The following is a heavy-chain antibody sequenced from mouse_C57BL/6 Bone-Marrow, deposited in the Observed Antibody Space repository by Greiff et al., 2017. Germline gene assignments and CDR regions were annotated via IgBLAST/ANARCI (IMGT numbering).Heavy chain of an antibody. Sequence: EVKLLESGGGLVQPKGSLKLSCAASGFSFNTYAMNWVRQAPGKGLEWVARIRSKSNNYATYYADSVKDRFTISRDDSESMLYLQMNNLKTEDTAMYYCVVYSNYSYAMDYWCQGTSVTVSS. V-gene: IGHV10-1*01. CDR3: VVYSNYSYAMDY. CDR1: GFSFNTYA. J-gene: IGHJ4*01. D-gene: IGHD2-5*01. CDR2: IRSKSNNYAT.